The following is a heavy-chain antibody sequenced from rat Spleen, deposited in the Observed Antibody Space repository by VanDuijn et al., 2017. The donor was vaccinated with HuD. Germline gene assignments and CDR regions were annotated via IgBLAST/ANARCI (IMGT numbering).Heavy chain of an antibody. V-gene: IGHV5-31*01. CDR3: AREIMFYFDY. J-gene: IGHJ2*01. CDR1: GFTFNNYW. CDR2: ITHTDGNT. Sequence: EVQLVESGGGLVQPGRSLKLSCVASGFTFNNYWMTWIRQAPGKGLEWVASITHTDGNTYYPDSVKGRFTISRDNAKNTLYLQMDSLRSEDTATYYCAREIMFYFDYWGQGVMVTVSS. D-gene: IGHD1-5*01.